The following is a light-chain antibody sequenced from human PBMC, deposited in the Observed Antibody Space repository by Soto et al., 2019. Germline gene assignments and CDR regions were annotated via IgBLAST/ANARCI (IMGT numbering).Light chain of an antibody. CDR1: QSSSKW. CDR2: DAS. Sequence: IQMTQSHSTLYASVGDRVTITCRASQSSSKWVGWYKQKRGRAPKLLIFDASSLDSGLPSRFSGSGSETEFTLTISGLQPDDFATYYCHQYHSYPPTFGGGNPVAIK. V-gene: IGKV1-5*01. CDR3: HQYHSYPPT. J-gene: IGKJ4*01.